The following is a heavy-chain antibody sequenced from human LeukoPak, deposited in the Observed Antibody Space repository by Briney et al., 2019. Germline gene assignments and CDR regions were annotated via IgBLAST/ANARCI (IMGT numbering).Heavy chain of an antibody. V-gene: IGHV3-23*01. D-gene: IGHD4-11*01. CDR2: ITGSGDST. CDR1: GFTFSNYA. CDR3: ADSNYWYPVDY. Sequence: PGGSLRLSCAASGFTFSNYAMRWVRQAPGKGLEWVSSITGSGDSTYYADFVKGRFTISRDNSQNTLYLQMNSLRAEDTAVYYCADSNYWYPVDYWGQGTLVTVSS. J-gene: IGHJ4*02.